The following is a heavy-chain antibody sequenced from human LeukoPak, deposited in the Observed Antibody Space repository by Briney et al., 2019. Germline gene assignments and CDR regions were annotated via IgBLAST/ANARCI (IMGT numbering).Heavy chain of an antibody. V-gene: IGHV4-39*01. D-gene: IGHD5-18*01. Sequence: SETLSLTCTVSGGSISSSSYYWGWISQPPGKGLEWIGSIYYSGSTYYNPSLKSRVTISVDTSKNQFSLKLSSVTAADTAVYYCARHFGGYSYGLGPLHYFDYWGQGTLVTVSS. J-gene: IGHJ4*02. CDR2: IYYSGST. CDR3: ARHFGGYSYGLGPLHYFDY. CDR1: GGSISSSSYY.